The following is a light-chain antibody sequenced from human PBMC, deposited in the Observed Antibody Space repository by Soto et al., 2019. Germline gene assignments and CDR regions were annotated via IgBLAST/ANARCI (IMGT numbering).Light chain of an antibody. V-gene: IGKV3-20*01. CDR1: QSITSNF. CDR3: QQYGRSPLMYT. J-gene: IGKJ2*01. Sequence: EIVLTQSPGTLSLSPGERATLSCRASQSITSNFLAWYQQKPGQAPRLLIYGASTRAAGVPDRFIGSGSGPDFTLTITRLEPEDFAVYYCQQYGRSPLMYTFGQGTKLGVK. CDR2: GAS.